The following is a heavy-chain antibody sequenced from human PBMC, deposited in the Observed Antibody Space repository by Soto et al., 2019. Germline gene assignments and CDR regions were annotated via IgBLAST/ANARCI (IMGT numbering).Heavy chain of an antibody. Sequence: SVKVACKASGGSLSSYAIIWVRQAPGQGLEWMGGIIPIFGTANYAQKFQGRVTITADKSTSTAYMELSSLRSEDTAVYYCATRAPYYYDSSAPFDSWGQGTLVTVSS. CDR1: GGSLSSYA. V-gene: IGHV1-69*06. D-gene: IGHD3-22*01. CDR3: ATRAPYYYDSSAPFDS. J-gene: IGHJ4*02. CDR2: IIPIFGTA.